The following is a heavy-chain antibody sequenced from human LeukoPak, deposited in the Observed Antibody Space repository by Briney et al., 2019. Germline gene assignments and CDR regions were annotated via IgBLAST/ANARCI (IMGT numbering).Heavy chain of an antibody. CDR3: TRGWYYFDY. CDR2: IDSGVSST. D-gene: IGHD2-8*01. CDR1: GFTFSSYW. Sequence: GGSLRLSCAASGFTFSSYWMHWVRQAPGKGLVWVSRIDSGVSSTIYADSVKGRFTISRDNAENTLYLQMNSLRAEDTAVYYCTRGWYYFDYWGQGTLVTVSS. V-gene: IGHV3-74*01. J-gene: IGHJ4*02.